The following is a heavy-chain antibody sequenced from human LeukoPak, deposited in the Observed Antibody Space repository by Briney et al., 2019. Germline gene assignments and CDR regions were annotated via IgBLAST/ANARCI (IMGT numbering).Heavy chain of an antibody. J-gene: IGHJ3*02. D-gene: IGHD3-3*01. CDR2: ISAYNGNT. Sequence: ASVKVSCKASGYTFTSYGIIWVRQAPGQGLEWMGWISAYNGNTNYAQKLQGRVTMTTDTSTSTAYMELRSLRSDDTAVYYCARPYYDFWSGYPADAFDIWGQGTMVTVSS. CDR1: GYTFTSYG. V-gene: IGHV1-18*01. CDR3: ARPYYDFWSGYPADAFDI.